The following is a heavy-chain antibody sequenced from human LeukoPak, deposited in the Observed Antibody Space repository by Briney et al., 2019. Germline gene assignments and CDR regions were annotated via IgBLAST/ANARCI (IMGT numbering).Heavy chain of an antibody. V-gene: IGHV4-4*07. CDR2: IYTSGST. Sequence: SETLSLTCTVSGGSISSYYWSWIRQPAGKGLEWIGRIYTSGSTNYNPSLKSRVTMSVDTSKNQFSLELSSVTAADTAVYYCARDRAYSSSWYPWFDPWGQGTLVTVSS. J-gene: IGHJ5*02. CDR3: ARDRAYSSSWYPWFDP. CDR1: GGSISSYY. D-gene: IGHD6-13*01.